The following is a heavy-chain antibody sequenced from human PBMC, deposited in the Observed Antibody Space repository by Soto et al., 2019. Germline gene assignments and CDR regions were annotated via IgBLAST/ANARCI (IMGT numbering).Heavy chain of an antibody. CDR2: ISYDGSNK. V-gene: IGHV3-30*03. D-gene: IGHD1-26*01. CDR1: GFTFSSYG. CDR3: APSPIVGATPFDY. J-gene: IGHJ4*02. Sequence: PGGSLRLSCAASGFTFSSYGMHWVRQAPGKGLEWVAVISYDGSNKYYADSVKGRFTISRDNSKNTLYLQMNSLRAEDTAVYYCAPSPIVGATPFDYWGQGTLVTVSS.